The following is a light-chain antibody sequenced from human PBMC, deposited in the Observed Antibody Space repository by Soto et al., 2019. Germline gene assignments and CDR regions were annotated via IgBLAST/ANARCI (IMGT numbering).Light chain of an antibody. V-gene: IGKV1-39*01. CDR2: AAS. CDR3: QQSYRTPYT. CDR1: QGISSY. Sequence: DIQMTQSPSSLSASVGDRVTITCRASQGISSYINWYQRKPGKATKVLIYAASSLQSGVPSRFSGSGSGTDFTLTISSLKPEDFASYYCQQSYRTPYTFGQGTKVEIK. J-gene: IGKJ2*01.